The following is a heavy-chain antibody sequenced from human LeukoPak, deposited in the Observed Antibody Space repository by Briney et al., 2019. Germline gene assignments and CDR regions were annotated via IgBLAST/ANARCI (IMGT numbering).Heavy chain of an antibody. Sequence: PSETLSLTCTVSGGSISSYYWSWIRQPPGKGLEWIGEINHSGSTNCNPSLKSRVTISVDTSKNQFSLKLSSVTAADTAVYYCARHRTDYYDSSGYRDDAFDIWGQGTMVTVSS. V-gene: IGHV4-34*01. CDR1: GGSISSYY. CDR3: ARHRTDYYDSSGYRDDAFDI. J-gene: IGHJ3*02. D-gene: IGHD3-22*01. CDR2: INHSGST.